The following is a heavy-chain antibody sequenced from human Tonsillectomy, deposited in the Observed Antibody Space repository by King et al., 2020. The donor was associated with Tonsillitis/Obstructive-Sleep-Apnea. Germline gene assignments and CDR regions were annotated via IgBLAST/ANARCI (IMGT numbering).Heavy chain of an antibody. CDR3: ARGKDILTGYYPYYFYYMDV. CDR2: IKQDGSEK. Sequence: VQLVESGGGLFQPGGSLRLSCAASGFTFSSYWMSWVRQAPGKGLDWVANIKQDGSEKYYVDSVKGRFTISRDNDKNSLYLQMKRLRAEDTAVYYCARGKDILTGYYPYYFYYMDVWGKGTTVTISS. CDR1: GFTFSSYW. V-gene: IGHV3-7*01. D-gene: IGHD3-9*01. J-gene: IGHJ6*03.